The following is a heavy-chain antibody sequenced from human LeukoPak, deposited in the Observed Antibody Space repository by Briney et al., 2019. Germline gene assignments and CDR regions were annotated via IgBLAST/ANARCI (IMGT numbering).Heavy chain of an antibody. CDR3: ARDKKEMATIDGYFDY. V-gene: IGHV3-21*01. CDR1: GFTFSSYS. D-gene: IGHD5-24*01. Sequence: GGSLRLSCAASGFTFSSYSMNWVRQAPGKGLEWVSSISSSSSYIYYADSVKGRFTISRDNAKNSLYLQMNSLRAEDTALYYCARDKKEMATIDGYFDYWGQGTLVTVSS. J-gene: IGHJ4*02. CDR2: ISSSSSYI.